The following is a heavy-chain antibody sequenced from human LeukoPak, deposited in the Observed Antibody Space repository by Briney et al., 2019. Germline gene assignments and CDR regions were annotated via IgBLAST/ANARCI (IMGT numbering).Heavy chain of an antibody. D-gene: IGHD3-22*01. CDR3: ARGSGGYHYDH. V-gene: IGHV4-59*01. CDR2: FFYSGST. Sequence: SETLSLTCTVSGGSISSYYWSWIRQPPGKGVEWVGYFFYSGSTNYNPSLKSRVTISVDTSKNQFSLKLSSVTAADTAVYYCARGSGGYHYDHWGQGTLVTVSS. CDR1: GGSISSYY. J-gene: IGHJ5*02.